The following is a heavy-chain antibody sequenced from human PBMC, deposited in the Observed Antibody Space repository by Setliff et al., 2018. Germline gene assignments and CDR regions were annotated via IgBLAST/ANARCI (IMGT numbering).Heavy chain of an antibody. CDR3: VRDSGNSGMIDY. J-gene: IGHJ4*02. V-gene: IGHV3-30*02. CDR1: GFTFSSYG. Sequence: PGGSLRLSCAVSGFTFSSYGMHWVRQAPGKGLEWVTLIRYDGSNKYSADSVKGRFTISRDTSKNTQDLQMNSLIREETAVYYCVRDSGNSGMIDYWGQGTPVTVSS. CDR2: IRYDGSNK. D-gene: IGHD6-25*01.